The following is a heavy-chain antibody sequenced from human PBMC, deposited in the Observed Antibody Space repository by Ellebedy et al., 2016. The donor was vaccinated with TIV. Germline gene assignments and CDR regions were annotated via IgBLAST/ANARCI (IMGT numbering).Heavy chain of an antibody. CDR2: VFYSGST. CDR1: GGSISSGDYY. Sequence: SETLSLTXTVSGGSISSGDYYWSCIRPPPGKGLEWIGSVFYSGSTYYNPSLKSRVTMSVDTSKNQFSLQPTSVTAADTAVYYCARRHLDSYYYYLDVWGKGTTVTVSS. J-gene: IGHJ6*03. CDR3: ARRHLDSYYYYLDV. V-gene: IGHV4-39*01.